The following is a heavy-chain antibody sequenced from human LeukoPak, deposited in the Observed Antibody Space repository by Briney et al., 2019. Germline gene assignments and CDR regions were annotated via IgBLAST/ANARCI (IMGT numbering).Heavy chain of an antibody. CDR3: ARRKNDYGDFDY. CDR1: GFTFSSYG. Sequence: PGGSLRLSCAASGFTFSSYGMSWVRQAPGKGLEWVSAISGSGGSTYYADSVKGRFTTSRDNAKNSLYLQLNSLRAEDTAVYFCARRKNDYGDFDYWGQGTLVTVSS. CDR2: ISGSGGST. J-gene: IGHJ4*02. V-gene: IGHV3-23*01. D-gene: IGHD4-17*01.